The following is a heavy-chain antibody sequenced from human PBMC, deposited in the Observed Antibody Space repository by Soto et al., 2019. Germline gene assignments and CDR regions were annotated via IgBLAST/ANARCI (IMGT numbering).Heavy chain of an antibody. J-gene: IGHJ4*02. CDR2: IRSKAYGGTT. V-gene: IGHV3-49*04. Sequence: PEGSLRLSCTASGFTFGDYAMSWVRQAPGKGLEWVGFIRSKAYGGTTEYAASVKGRFTISRDDSKSIAYLQMNSLKTEDTAVYYCTRVEVSGRGYDSSGYPYSGQGTLGTVSS. D-gene: IGHD3-22*01. CDR1: GFTFGDYA. CDR3: TRVEVSGRGYDSSGYPY.